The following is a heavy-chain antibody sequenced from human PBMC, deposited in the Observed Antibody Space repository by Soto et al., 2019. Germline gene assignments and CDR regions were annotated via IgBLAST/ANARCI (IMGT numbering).Heavy chain of an antibody. D-gene: IGHD2-15*01. J-gene: IGHJ4*02. CDR2: ISGMGGST. V-gene: IGHV3-23*01. Sequence: EVLLLESGGGLVQPGGSLRLSCAASGFTFSDFVMTWVRQTPGKGLEWVSGISGMGGSTYYADSVKGRFTIFRDNCENMLYLQMNALRAEDTAIYYCAYRNWEACSGDNCYVLDFWGQGTLVTVSS. CDR1: GFTFSDFV. CDR3: AYRNWEACSGDNCYVLDF.